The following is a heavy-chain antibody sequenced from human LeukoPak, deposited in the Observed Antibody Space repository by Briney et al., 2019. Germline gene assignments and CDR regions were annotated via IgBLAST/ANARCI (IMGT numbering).Heavy chain of an antibody. D-gene: IGHD1-1*01. V-gene: IGHV3-30*02. CDR2: IRYDGGNK. CDR1: GFTFSDYG. CDR3: ARDWPGSTHHLDY. J-gene: IGHJ4*02. Sequence: GGSLRLSCAASGFTFSDYGMHWVRQAPGKGLERVAFIRYDGGNKYYGDSVKGRFTISRDNSKKTLYLQMNSLRGEDTAIFYCARDWPGSTHHLDYWGQGTLVTVSS.